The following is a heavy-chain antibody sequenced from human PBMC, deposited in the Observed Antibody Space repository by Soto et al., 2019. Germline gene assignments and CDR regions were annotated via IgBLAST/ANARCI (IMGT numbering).Heavy chain of an antibody. D-gene: IGHD3-10*01. J-gene: IGHJ5*02. Sequence: SVKVSCKASGGTFSSYAISWVRQAPGQGLEWMGGIIPIFGTANYAQKFQGRVTITADEFTSTAYMELSSLRSEDTAVYYCARDRGYYGSGSYYWNWFDPWGQGTLVTVSS. CDR2: IIPIFGTA. CDR3: ARDRGYYGSGSYYWNWFDP. CDR1: GGTFSSYA. V-gene: IGHV1-69*13.